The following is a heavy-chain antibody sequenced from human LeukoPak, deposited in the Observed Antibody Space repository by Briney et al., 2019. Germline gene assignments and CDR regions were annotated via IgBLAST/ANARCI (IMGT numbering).Heavy chain of an antibody. J-gene: IGHJ4*02. V-gene: IGHV1-69*05. CDR1: GGTFTSYA. CDR2: IIPIFGTA. CDR3: ARRGTSGHYDY. Sequence: GASVKVSCKASGGTFTSYAISWVPQAPGQGLEWMGGIIPIFGTANYAQKFQGRVTITTDESTSTAYMELSSLRSEDTALYHCARRGTSGHYDYWGQGTMVTVSS. D-gene: IGHD3-16*01.